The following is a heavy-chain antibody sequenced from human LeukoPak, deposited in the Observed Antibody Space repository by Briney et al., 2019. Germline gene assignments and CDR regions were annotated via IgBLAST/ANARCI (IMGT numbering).Heavy chain of an antibody. D-gene: IGHD3-16*01. CDR3: ATLIMVTFGGVTPSDYFDY. CDR2: ISAYNGNT. V-gene: IGHV1-18*01. Sequence: GASVKVSCKASGYTFTSYGISWVRQAPGQGLEWMGWISAYNGNTNYAQKLQGRVTMTTDTSTSTGYMELRSLRSDDTAVYYCATLIMVTFGGVTPSDYFDYWGQGTLVTVSS. J-gene: IGHJ4*02. CDR1: GYTFTSYG.